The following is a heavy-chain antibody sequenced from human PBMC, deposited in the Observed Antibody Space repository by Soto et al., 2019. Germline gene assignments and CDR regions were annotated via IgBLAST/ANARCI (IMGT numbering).Heavy chain of an antibody. CDR3: ARGWRYYDILTGYYEFDY. CDR2: INAGNGNT. J-gene: IGHJ4*02. V-gene: IGHV1-3*01. Sequence: ASVKVSCKTSGYTFTRYAMRWVRQAPGQRLEWMGWINAGNGNTKYSQKFQGRVTITRDTSASTAYMELSSLRSEDTAVYYCARGWRYYDILTGYYEFDYWGQGTLVTVSS. CDR1: GYTFTRYA. D-gene: IGHD3-9*01.